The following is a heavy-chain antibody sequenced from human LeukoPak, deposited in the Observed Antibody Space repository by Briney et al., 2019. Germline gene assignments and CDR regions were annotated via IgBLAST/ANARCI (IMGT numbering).Heavy chain of an antibody. J-gene: IGHJ3*02. CDR2: IKSKTDDGTT. CDR3: TTELGYCSSTSCPVGDAFDI. Sequence: GGSLRLSCAASGFTFSNAWMNWVRQAPGKGLEWVGRIKSKTDDGTTDYAAPVKGRFTISRDDSKNTLYLQMNSLKTEDTAVSYCTTELGYCSSTSCPVGDAFDIWGQGTMVTVSS. V-gene: IGHV3-15*07. CDR1: GFTFSNAW. D-gene: IGHD2-2*01.